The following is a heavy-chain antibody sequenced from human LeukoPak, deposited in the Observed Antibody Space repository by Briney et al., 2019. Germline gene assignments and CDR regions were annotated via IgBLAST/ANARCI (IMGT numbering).Heavy chain of an antibody. V-gene: IGHV3-23*01. J-gene: IGHJ4*02. CDR2: IVGDTVT. Sequence: GGSLRLSCAASGFTFNSYAMSWLPQAPGKGLVWVSAIVGDTVTFYTDSVKGRFTISKANSENTVYLQMNSLRAEDTAVYYCTTDRMWLYIDFWGQGTLVTVSS. CDR1: GFTFNSYA. CDR3: TTDRMWLYIDF. D-gene: IGHD3-22*01.